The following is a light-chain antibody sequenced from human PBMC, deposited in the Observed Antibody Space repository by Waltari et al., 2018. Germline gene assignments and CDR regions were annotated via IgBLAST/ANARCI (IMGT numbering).Light chain of an antibody. Sequence: QSALTQPASVSASPGQSITIPCTGASPNVSNHILGPWYQQHPGKAPKLIIYEVNQCPSGISSRFSGSKSGNTASLTISGLQAEDEADYYCCSYAGDGIVMFGGGTKL. CDR1: SPNVSNHIL. CDR3: CSYAGDGIVM. CDR2: EVN. J-gene: IGLJ3*02. V-gene: IGLV2-23*02.